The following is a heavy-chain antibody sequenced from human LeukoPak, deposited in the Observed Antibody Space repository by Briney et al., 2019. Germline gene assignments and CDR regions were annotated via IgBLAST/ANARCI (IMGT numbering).Heavy chain of an antibody. D-gene: IGHD1-26*01. J-gene: IGHJ4*02. CDR1: GYTFSRYR. Sequence: GGSLRLSCAASGYTFSRYRMSSVRQAPGKGVEWVANRKQDGSEESYVGSVKGRFTISRDNAKNSLYLQMNSLRAEDTAVYYCARGYLFDYWGQGTLVTVSS. CDR2: RKQDGSEE. V-gene: IGHV3-7*01. CDR3: ARGYLFDY.